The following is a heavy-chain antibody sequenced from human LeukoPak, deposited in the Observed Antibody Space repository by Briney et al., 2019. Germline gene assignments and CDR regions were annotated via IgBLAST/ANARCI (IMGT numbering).Heavy chain of an antibody. V-gene: IGHV1-69*13. CDR3: ARDRPSGSYFEY. J-gene: IGHJ4*02. CDR1: GGTFSSYA. D-gene: IGHD1-26*01. CDR2: IIPIFGTA. Sequence: VASVKVSCKASGGTFSSYAISWVRQAPGQGLEWMGGIIPIFGTANYAQKFQGRVTITADESTSTAYMELSSLRSEDTAVYYCARDRPSGSYFEYWGQGTLVTVSS.